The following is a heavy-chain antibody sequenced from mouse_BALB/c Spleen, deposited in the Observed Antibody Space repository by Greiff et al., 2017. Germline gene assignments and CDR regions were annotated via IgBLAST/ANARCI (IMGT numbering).Heavy chain of an antibody. Sequence: VQLQQSGPELVKPGASVKIPCKASGYTFTDYNMDWVKQSHGKSLEWIGDINPNNGGTIYNQKFKGKATLTVDKSSSTAYMELRSLTSEDTAVYYCARSEVRTGYYFDYWGQGTTLTVSS. CDR2: INPNNGGT. J-gene: IGHJ2*01. CDR1: GYTFTDYN. V-gene: IGHV1-18*01. D-gene: IGHD2-14*01. CDR3: ARSEVRTGYYFDY.